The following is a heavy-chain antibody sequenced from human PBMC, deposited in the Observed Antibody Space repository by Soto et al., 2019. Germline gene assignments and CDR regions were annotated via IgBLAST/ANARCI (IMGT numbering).Heavy chain of an antibody. J-gene: IGHJ3*01. Sequence: EVQLVESGGGLVHPGGSLRLSCAASGFTFSDYSMNWVRQAPGKGLEWVSYITSDGGVTYYADSVKGRFSVSRDNDKNALFLQMNALRVEDTAVYYCASDWGDDSAFYDAFQVWGQGTMVSVSS. CDR3: ASDWGDDSAFYDAFQV. D-gene: IGHD3-22*01. V-gene: IGHV3-48*01. CDR1: GFTFSDYS. CDR2: ITSDGGVT.